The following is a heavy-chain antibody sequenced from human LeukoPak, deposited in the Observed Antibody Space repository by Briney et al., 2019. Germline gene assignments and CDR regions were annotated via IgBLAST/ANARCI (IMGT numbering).Heavy chain of an antibody. CDR3: ARASLYCSGGSCHYYYYYMDV. CDR1: GYTFTSYG. D-gene: IGHD2-15*01. V-gene: IGHV1-18*01. Sequence: ASVKVSCKASGYTFTSYGISWVRQAPGQGLEWMGWISAYNGNTNSAHKFQGRVTMTTDTSTTTAYMELRSLRSDDTAVYYCARASLYCSGGSCHYYYYYMDVWGKGTTVTVSS. J-gene: IGHJ6*03. CDR2: ISAYNGNT.